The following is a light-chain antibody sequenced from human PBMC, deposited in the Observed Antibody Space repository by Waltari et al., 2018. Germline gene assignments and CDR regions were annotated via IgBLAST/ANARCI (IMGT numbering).Light chain of an antibody. CDR3: CSYTGSSTSYG. CDR1: SADLASYNL. CDR2: EDV. J-gene: IGLJ1*01. Sequence: QSALTQPASVSGSPGQSITISCTGASADLASYNLVSWYQHHPAKAPKLMIYEDVKRHSGVSNRFSCAKSGTTASLIMSGLQADDEADYYCCSYTGSSTSYGCGSGTKVTVL. V-gene: IGLV2-23*01.